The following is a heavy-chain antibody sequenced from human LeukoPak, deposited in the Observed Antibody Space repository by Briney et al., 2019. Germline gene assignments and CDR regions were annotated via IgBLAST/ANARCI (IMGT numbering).Heavy chain of an antibody. Sequence: SETLSLTCTVSGYSISSGYYWGWIRQPPGKGLEWIGSIYHSGSTYYNPSLKSRVTISVDTSKNQFSLKLSSVTAADTAVYYCLRIGGYDLTYYYMDVWGKGTTVTVSS. J-gene: IGHJ6*03. CDR1: GYSISSGYY. CDR2: IYHSGST. CDR3: LRIGGYDLTYYYMDV. D-gene: IGHD5-12*01. V-gene: IGHV4-38-2*02.